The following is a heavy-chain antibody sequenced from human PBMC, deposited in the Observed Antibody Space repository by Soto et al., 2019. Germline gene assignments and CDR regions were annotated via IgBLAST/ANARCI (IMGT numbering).Heavy chain of an antibody. CDR2: IYWDDDK. Sequence: QITLKESGPTLVNPTQPLTLTCTFSGFSLSTSGVGVGWVRQPPGKALEWLVFIYWDDDKRYSPSLRSRLTINKDTSKNQVVLTMTNVDPVDTATYFCAHRRIGVSQWNYGDFDYWGQATLVTVSS. V-gene: IGHV2-5*02. D-gene: IGHD6-19*01. CDR3: AHRRIGVSQWNYGDFDY. J-gene: IGHJ4*02. CDR1: GFSLSTSGVG.